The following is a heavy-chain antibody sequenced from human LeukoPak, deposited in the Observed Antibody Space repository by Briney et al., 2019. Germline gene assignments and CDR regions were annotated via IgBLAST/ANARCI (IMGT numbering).Heavy chain of an antibody. CDR3: AKDRYCTSSSCPIDY. V-gene: IGHV3-9*01. CDR2: ISSNSDDI. Sequence: GGSLRLSCVGSRFNFDEYAMHWVRHPPGKGLVWVSSISSNSDDIGYADSVKGRFTISRDSAKKSLYLHMNSLRVEDTALYYCAKDRYCTSSSCPIDYWGQGTLVTVSS. D-gene: IGHD2-8*01. J-gene: IGHJ4*02. CDR1: RFNFDEYA.